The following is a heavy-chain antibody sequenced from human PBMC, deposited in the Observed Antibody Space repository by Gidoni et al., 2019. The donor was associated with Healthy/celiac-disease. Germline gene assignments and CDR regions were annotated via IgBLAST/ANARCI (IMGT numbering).Heavy chain of an antibody. Sequence: QITLKESGPTLVKPTQTLTLTCTFSGFSLSTSGVGVGWIRQPPGKALEWLALIYWDDDKRYSPSLKSRLTITKDTSKNQVVLTMTNMDPVDTATYYCAHTLEYYYDSSGYYPRGAFDIWGQGTMVTVSS. CDR3: AHTLEYYYDSSGYYPRGAFDI. V-gene: IGHV2-5*02. CDR2: IYWDDDK. J-gene: IGHJ3*02. D-gene: IGHD3-22*01. CDR1: GFSLSTSGVG.